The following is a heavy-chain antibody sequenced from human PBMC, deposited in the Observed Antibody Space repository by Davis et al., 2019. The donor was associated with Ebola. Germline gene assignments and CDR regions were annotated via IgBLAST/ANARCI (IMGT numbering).Heavy chain of an antibody. CDR2: IYHTGST. CDR1: GASLRGSSYY. CDR3: ARQWLDYYGSGSYLGRWFDP. J-gene: IGHJ5*02. Sequence: MPSETLSLTCSVSGASLRGSSYYWGWIRQPLGKGLEWIGTIYHTGSTYYNPSLKSRVTISVDTSKNQLSLRLSSVTAADTAVYYCARQWLDYYGSGSYLGRWFDPWGQGTLVIVSS. V-gene: IGHV4-39*01. D-gene: IGHD3-10*01.